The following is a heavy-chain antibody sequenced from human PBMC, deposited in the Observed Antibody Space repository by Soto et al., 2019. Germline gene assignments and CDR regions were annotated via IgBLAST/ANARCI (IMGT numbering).Heavy chain of an antibody. J-gene: IGHJ5*02. D-gene: IGHD2-21*02. CDR1: GFTFSSYA. V-gene: IGHV3-30-3*01. Sequence: QVQLVESGGGVVQPGRSLRLSCAASGFTFSSYAMHWVRQAPGKGLEWVAVISYDGSNKYYADSVKGRFTISRDNSKNTLYLQMNSLRAEDTAVYYCARDLGDPIVVVTAYSWFDPWGQGTLVTVSS. CDR2: ISYDGSNK. CDR3: ARDLGDPIVVVTAYSWFDP.